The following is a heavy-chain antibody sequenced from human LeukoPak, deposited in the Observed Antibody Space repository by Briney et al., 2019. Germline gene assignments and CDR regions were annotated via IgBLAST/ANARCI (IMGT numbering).Heavy chain of an antibody. CDR3: ARDVYYYDSSGYYYH. Sequence: ASVKVSCKASGYTFTGYYMHWVRQAPGQGLEWMGWINPNSGGTNYAQKLQGRVTMTRDTSISTAYMELSRLRSDDTAVYYCARDVYYYDSSGYYYHWGQGTLVTVSS. J-gene: IGHJ5*02. CDR1: GYTFTGYY. CDR2: INPNSGGT. D-gene: IGHD3-22*01. V-gene: IGHV1-2*02.